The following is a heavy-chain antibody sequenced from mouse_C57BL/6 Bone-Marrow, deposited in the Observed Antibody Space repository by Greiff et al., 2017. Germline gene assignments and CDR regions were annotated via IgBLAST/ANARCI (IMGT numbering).Heavy chain of an antibody. CDR3: ARDLYYDYDGAY. Sequence: QVQLQQPGPGLVQPSPSLSITCTVSGFSFTSYGVHWVRQSPGKGLEWLGVIWRGGSTDYNAAFMSRLSITKDNSKSHVFFKMNSLQADDTAIYYCARDLYYDYDGAYWGQGTLVTVSA. CDR2: IWRGGST. J-gene: IGHJ3*01. CDR1: GFSFTSYG. V-gene: IGHV2-5*01. D-gene: IGHD2-4*01.